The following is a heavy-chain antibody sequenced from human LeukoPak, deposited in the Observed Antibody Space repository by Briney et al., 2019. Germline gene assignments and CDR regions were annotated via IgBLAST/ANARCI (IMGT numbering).Heavy chain of an antibody. J-gene: IGHJ4*02. CDR1: GYTFTGYY. CDR3: APGIQNGNRGRGVIEYYFDY. CDR2: INPNSGDT. Sequence: ASVKVSCKASGYTFTGYYLHWVQQAPGQGLEWMGWINPNSGDTNYAQKFQGRVTMTRDTSISTAYMELSRLISDDTAVYYCAPGIQNGNRGRGVIEYYFDYWGQGTLVTVSS. D-gene: IGHD3-10*01. V-gene: IGHV1-2*02.